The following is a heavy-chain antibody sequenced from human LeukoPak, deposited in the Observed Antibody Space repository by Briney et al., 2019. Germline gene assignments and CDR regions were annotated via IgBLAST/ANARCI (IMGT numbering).Heavy chain of an antibody. CDR3: AKDLYYCDSSGGHFDY. J-gene: IGHJ4*02. CDR1: GFTFSSYG. D-gene: IGHD3-22*01. Sequence: PGGSLRLSCAASGFTFSSYGMHWVRQAPGKGLEWVAFIRYDGSNKYYADSVKGRFTISRDNSKNTLYLQMNSLRAEDTAVYYCAKDLYYCDSSGGHFDYWGQGTLVTVSS. V-gene: IGHV3-30*02. CDR2: IRYDGSNK.